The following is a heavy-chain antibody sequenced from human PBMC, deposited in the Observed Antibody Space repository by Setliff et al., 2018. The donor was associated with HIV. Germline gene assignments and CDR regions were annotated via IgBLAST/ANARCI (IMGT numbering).Heavy chain of an antibody. V-gene: IGHV3-30*04. D-gene: IGHD3-3*02. J-gene: IGHJ4*03. CDR1: GFAFSGHQ. CDR2: VSYDGSKT. Sequence: PGGSLRLSCAASGFAFSGHQMSWVRQAPGKGLEWVAGVSYDGSKTYYADSVKGRFTLSRDNSKDTAFLQMNSLTIKDTGVYYCARDPRVDAFDLWGRGTVVTVSS. CDR3: ARDPRVDAFDL.